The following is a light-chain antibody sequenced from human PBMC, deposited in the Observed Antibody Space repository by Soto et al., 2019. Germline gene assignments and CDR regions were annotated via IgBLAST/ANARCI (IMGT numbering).Light chain of an antibody. J-gene: IGKJ4*01. CDR2: LAS. CDR3: QYLNSQPLC. Sequence: IRLTQSPSSLSASVGDRVTITCRASQGISSYLAWYQQKPGKAPKLLIYLASTLQSGVPSRFSGSGSGTDFSLTISSLQPEDVATYYCQYLNSQPLCFGGGTKVEIK. V-gene: IGKV1-9*01. CDR1: QGISSY.